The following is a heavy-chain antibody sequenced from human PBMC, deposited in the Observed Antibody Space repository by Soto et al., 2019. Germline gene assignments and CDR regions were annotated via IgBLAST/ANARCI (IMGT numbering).Heavy chain of an antibody. J-gene: IGHJ6*02. CDR2: TSYDGSNK. D-gene: IGHD6-19*01. CDR1: GFTFSSYA. CDR3: ARDLKAVAGRGQYYYYYGMDV. V-gene: IGHV3-30-3*01. Sequence: PGGSLRLSCAASGFTFSSYAMHWVRQAPGKGLEWVAVTSYDGSNKYYADSVKGRSTISRDNSKNTLYLQMNSLRAEDTAVYYCARDLKAVAGRGQYYYYYGMDVWGQGTTVTVSS.